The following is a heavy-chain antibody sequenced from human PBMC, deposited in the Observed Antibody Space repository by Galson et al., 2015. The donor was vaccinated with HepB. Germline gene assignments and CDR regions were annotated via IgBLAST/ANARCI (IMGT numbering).Heavy chain of an antibody. CDR1: GYKFTNYN. CDR3: SRFDYYFGLDV. CDR2: INPRGGDT. J-gene: IGHJ6*02. V-gene: IGHV1-46*03. Sequence: SVKVSCEASGYKFTNYNIHWIRQAPGQGLEWMARINPRGGDTTFSQTFRDRVTVTSETSTSTVYMEMNSLTSEDAAVYYCSRFDYYFGLDVWGQGTTVIVSS.